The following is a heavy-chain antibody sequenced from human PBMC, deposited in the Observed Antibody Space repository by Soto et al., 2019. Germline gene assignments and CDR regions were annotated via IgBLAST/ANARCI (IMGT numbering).Heavy chain of an antibody. J-gene: IGHJ4*02. CDR1: GFTFSDHY. D-gene: IGHD3-22*01. CDR3: AREGDSSGPDFDY. V-gene: IGHV3-72*01. Sequence: PGGSLRLSCAGSGFTFSDHYIDWVRQAPGKGLEWVGRTTNRAKSYTEEYAASVKGRFTISRDDSHMYLQMDSLKTEDTAVYYCAREGDSSGPDFDYWGQGTLVTVSS. CDR2: TTNRAKSYTE.